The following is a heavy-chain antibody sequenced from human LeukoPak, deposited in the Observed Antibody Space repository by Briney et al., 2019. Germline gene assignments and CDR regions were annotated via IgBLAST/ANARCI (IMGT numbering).Heavy chain of an antibody. D-gene: IGHD3-3*01. V-gene: IGHV5-51*01. Sequence: GESLKISCKGSGYSFSSYWSGWVRQMPGKGLEWMGIIYPGDSDTRYSPSLPGQVTISVDTSIGTAYLQWSSLKASDTAIYYCARQNDFRLDYWGQGTLVTVSS. J-gene: IGHJ4*02. CDR2: IYPGDSDT. CDR3: ARQNDFRLDY. CDR1: GYSFSSYW.